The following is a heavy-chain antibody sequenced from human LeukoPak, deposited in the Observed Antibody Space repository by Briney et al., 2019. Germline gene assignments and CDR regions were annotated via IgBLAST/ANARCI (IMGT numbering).Heavy chain of an antibody. CDR3: AKSRFSCIGNNCYSPDY. Sequence: GRSLRLSCAASGLPFSSYAMHWVSQAPGKGLEWVALISYDGSNEHYADSVKGRFTISRDNSKNTLYLQVNSLRAEDTAVYYCAKSRFSCIGNNCYSPDYWGQGTLVTVSS. V-gene: IGHV3-30*18. D-gene: IGHD2-15*01. J-gene: IGHJ4*02. CDR2: ISYDGSNE. CDR1: GLPFSSYA.